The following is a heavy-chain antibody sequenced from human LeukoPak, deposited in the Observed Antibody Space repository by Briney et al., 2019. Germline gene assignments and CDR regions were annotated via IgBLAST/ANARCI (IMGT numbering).Heavy chain of an antibody. CDR2: IYSGGST. D-gene: IGHD2-2*01. CDR3: ARGPSRDKYFDY. J-gene: IGHJ4*02. V-gene: IGHV3-53*01. Sequence: GGSLRLSCAASGFTVSSNYMSWVRQAPGRGLEWVSVIYSGGSTYYADSVKGRFTISRDNSKNTLYLQMNSLRAEDTAVYYCARGPSRDKYFDYWGQGTLVTVSS. CDR1: GFTVSSNY.